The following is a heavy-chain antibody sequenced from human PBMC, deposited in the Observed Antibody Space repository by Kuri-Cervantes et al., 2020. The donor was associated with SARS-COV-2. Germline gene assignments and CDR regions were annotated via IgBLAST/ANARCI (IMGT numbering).Heavy chain of an antibody. CDR2: ISYDGSNK. CDR3: AKDIGYSSSSGQDY. J-gene: IGHJ4*02. V-gene: IGHV3-30*01. D-gene: IGHD6-6*01. CDR1: GFTSSSYA. Sequence: SLKISCAASGFTSSSYAMHWVRQAPGKGLEWVAVISYDGSNKYYADSVKGRFTISRDNSKNSPYLQMNSLRTEDTALYYCAKDIGYSSSSGQDYWGQGTLVTVSS.